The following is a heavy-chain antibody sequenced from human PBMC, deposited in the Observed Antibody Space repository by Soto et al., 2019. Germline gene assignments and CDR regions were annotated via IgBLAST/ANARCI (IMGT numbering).Heavy chain of an antibody. CDR1: GGSISSGGYY. J-gene: IGHJ4*01. Sequence: SETLSLTCTVSGGSISSGGYYWSWIRQHPGKGLEWIGYIYYSGSTYYNPSLKSRVTISVDTSKNQFSLKLSSVTAADTAVYYCASGSYSSSSRGSSGLYYWGQGTLVTVSS. V-gene: IGHV4-31*03. CDR3: ASGSYSSSSRGSSGLYY. D-gene: IGHD6-6*01. CDR2: IYYSGST.